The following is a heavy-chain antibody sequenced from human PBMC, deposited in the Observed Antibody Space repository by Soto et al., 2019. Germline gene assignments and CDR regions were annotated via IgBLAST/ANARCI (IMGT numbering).Heavy chain of an antibody. CDR1: GGSVSSGSYY. V-gene: IGHV4-61*01. J-gene: IGHJ4*02. CDR3: ARALSEDIVATKFDY. Sequence: SETLSLTCTVSGGSVSSGSYYWSWIRQPPGKGLEWIGYIYYSGSTNYNPSLKSRVTISVDTSKNQFSLKLSSVTAADTAVYYCARALSEDIVATKFDYWGQGTLVTVSS. CDR2: IYYSGST. D-gene: IGHD5-12*01.